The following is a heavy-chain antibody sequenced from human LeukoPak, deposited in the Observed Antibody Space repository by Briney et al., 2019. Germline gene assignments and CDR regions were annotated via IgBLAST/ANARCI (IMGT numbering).Heavy chain of an antibody. CDR3: ARDNKERQLGGY. V-gene: IGHV1-46*01. J-gene: IGHJ4*02. D-gene: IGHD6-13*01. CDR1: GYTFTSYY. Sequence: ASVKVSCKASGYTFTSYYMHWVRQAPGQGLEWVGLINPSGGVTSYAQKFKGRVAMSRDTSTSTVYMELSSLRSEDRAVYYCARDNKERQLGGYWGQGTLVTVSS. CDR2: INPSGGVT.